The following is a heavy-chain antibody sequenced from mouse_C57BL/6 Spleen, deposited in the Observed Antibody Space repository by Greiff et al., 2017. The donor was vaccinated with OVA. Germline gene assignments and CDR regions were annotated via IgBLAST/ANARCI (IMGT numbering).Heavy chain of an antibody. J-gene: IGHJ1*03. V-gene: IGHV1-19*01. CDR2: INPYNGGT. Sequence: VQLQQSGPVLVKPGASVKMSCKASGYTFTDYYMNWVKQSHGKSLEWIGVINPYNGGTSYNQKFKGKATLTVDKSSSTAYMELNSLTSEDSAVYYCARGGAYGNYGVGYFDVWGTGTTVTVSS. CDR1: GYTFTDYY. CDR3: ARGGAYGNYGVGYFDV. D-gene: IGHD2-1*01.